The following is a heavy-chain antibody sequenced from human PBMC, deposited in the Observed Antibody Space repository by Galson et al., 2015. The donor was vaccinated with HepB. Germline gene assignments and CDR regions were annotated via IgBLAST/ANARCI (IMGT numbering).Heavy chain of an antibody. V-gene: IGHV1-2*06. CDR2: INPNSGGT. CDR3: ARGGDYGTYYGMDV. J-gene: IGHJ6*02. Sequence: SVKVSCKASGYTFTGYYMHWVRQAPGQGLEWMGRINPNSGGTNYAQKFQGRVTMTRDTSISTAYMELSRLRSDDTAVYYCARGGDYGTYYGMDVWGQGTTVTVSS. D-gene: IGHD4-17*01. CDR1: GYTFTGYY.